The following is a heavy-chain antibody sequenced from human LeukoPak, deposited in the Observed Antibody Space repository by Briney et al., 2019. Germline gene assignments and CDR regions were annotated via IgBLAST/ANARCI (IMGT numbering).Heavy chain of an antibody. D-gene: IGHD3-3*01. CDR2: ISAYNGNT. J-gene: IGHJ6*03. CDR3: ARVRTIFGGYYYYMDV. V-gene: IGHV1-18*01. Sequence: ASVKVSCKASGYTYTGYGISWVRQAPGQGLEWMGWISAYNGNTNYAQKLQGRVTMTTDTSTSTADMELRSLRSDDTAVYYCARVRTIFGGYYYYMDVWGKGTTVTVSS. CDR1: GYTYTGYG.